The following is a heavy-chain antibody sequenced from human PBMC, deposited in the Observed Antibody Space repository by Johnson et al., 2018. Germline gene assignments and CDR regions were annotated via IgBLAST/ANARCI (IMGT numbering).Heavy chain of an antibody. Sequence: QVQLVQSGGGVVQPGRSLRLSCAASGFTFSSHGMHWVRQAPGKGLEWVAVVWFDGSNKYYADSVKGRSTISRDNARNSLYLQMNGLRDADTAVYYCTRDGNCGYGRDVWGQGTTVTVSS. CDR2: VWFDGSNK. J-gene: IGHJ6*02. V-gene: IGHV3-33*01. D-gene: IGHD1-1*01. CDR1: GFTFSSHG. CDR3: TRDGNCGYGRDV.